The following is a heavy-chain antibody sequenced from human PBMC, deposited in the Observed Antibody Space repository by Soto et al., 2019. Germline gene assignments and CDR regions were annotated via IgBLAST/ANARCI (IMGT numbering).Heavy chain of an antibody. Sequence: DVQLVESGGGLVQPGRSLRLSCAASGFTFDDYAMHWVRQAPGKGLEWVSGISWNSGSIGYADSVKGRFTISRDNAKNSLYLQMNSLRAEDTALYYCAKDIGPDYGDWSGAFDIWGQGTMVTVSS. V-gene: IGHV3-9*01. CDR1: GFTFDDYA. D-gene: IGHD4-17*01. J-gene: IGHJ3*02. CDR2: ISWNSGSI. CDR3: AKDIGPDYGDWSGAFDI.